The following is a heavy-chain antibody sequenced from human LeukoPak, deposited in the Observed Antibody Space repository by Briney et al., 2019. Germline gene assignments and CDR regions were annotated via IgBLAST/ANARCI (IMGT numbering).Heavy chain of an antibody. CDR2: INHSGST. V-gene: IGHV4-34*01. CDR1: GGSFSGYY. D-gene: IGHD4-17*01. CDR3: ARAFPYGSWFDP. J-gene: IGHJ5*02. Sequence: SETLSLTCAVYGGSFSGYYWSWIRQPPGKGLEWIGEINHSGSTNYNPSLKSRVTISVDTSKNQFSLKLTSVTAADTAVYYCARAFPYGSWFDPWGQGTLVTVSS.